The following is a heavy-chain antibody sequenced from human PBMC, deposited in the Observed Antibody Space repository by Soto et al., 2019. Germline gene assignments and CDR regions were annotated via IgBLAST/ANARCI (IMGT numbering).Heavy chain of an antibody. Sequence: WASVKVSCKASGGTFSSYAISWVRQAPGQGLEWMGGIIPIFGTANYAQKFQGRVTITADESTSTAYMELSSLRSEDTAVYYCATTYYYGSGSYFSIPYVAFDIWGQGTMVTVSS. V-gene: IGHV1-69*13. CDR3: ATTYYYGSGSYFSIPYVAFDI. CDR2: IIPIFGTA. J-gene: IGHJ3*02. D-gene: IGHD3-10*01. CDR1: GGTFSSYA.